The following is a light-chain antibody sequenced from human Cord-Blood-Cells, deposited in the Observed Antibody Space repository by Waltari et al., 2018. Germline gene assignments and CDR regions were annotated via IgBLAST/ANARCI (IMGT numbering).Light chain of an antibody. CDR3: QQSYSTPIN. V-gene: IGKV1-39*01. J-gene: IGKJ5*01. CDR1: QSISSY. CDR2: AAS. Sequence: DIQMTQSPSSLSASVGDRVTITCRASQSISSYLNWYQQKPGKAPKLLIYAASSLQSGGPSRFSGSGSGTDFTLTISSLQPEDFATYYCQQSYSTPINFGQGTRLEIK.